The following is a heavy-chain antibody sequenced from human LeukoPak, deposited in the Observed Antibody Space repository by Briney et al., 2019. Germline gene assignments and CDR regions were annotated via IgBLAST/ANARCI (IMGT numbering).Heavy chain of an antibody. D-gene: IGHD5-12*01. V-gene: IGHV3-48*03. J-gene: IGHJ4*02. CDR2: ISSSGSTI. Sequence: GGSLRLSCAASGFTFSSYEMNWVRQAPGKGLEWVSYISSSGSTIYYADSAKGRFTISRDNAKNSLYLQMNSLRAEDTAVYYCAREGGYEMNYWGQGTLVTVSS. CDR3: AREGGYEMNY. CDR1: GFTFSSYE.